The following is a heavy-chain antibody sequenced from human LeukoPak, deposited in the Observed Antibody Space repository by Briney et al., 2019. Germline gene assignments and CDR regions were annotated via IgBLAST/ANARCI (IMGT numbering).Heavy chain of an antibody. D-gene: IGHD3-10*01. CDR2: IYYIGST. V-gene: IGHV4-59*01. CDR3: ARKRHGGPLDY. J-gene: IGHJ4*02. CDR1: GGSISSFY. Sequence: PSETLSLTCTVSGGSISSFYWSWIRQPPGKGLEWVGYIYYIGSTNYNPSLNSRVTISLDTSKNQFSLKLNSVTAVDTAVYYCARKRHGGPLDYWGQGTLVTVSS.